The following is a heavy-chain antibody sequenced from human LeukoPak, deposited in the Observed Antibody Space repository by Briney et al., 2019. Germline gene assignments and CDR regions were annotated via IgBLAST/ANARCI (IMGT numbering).Heavy chain of an antibody. Sequence: ASVKVSCKASGYTFTSYGISWVRQAPGQGLEWMGWISAYNGNTNYAQKLQGRVTMTTDTSTSTAYMELRSLRSDDTAVYYCARDRGYCSSTSCYSVVGSTNNWFDPWGQGTLVTVSS. J-gene: IGHJ5*02. CDR1: GYTFTSYG. V-gene: IGHV1-18*01. CDR3: ARDRGYCSSTSCYSVVGSTNNWFDP. CDR2: ISAYNGNT. D-gene: IGHD2-2*01.